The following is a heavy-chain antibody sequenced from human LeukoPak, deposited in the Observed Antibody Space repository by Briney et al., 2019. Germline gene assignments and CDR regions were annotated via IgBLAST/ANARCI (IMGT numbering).Heavy chain of an antibody. D-gene: IGHD2-2*01. CDR1: GFTFSSYA. V-gene: IGHV3-30*02. Sequence: GGSLRLSCAASGFTFSSYAMHWVRQAPGKGLEWVAFIHSDGSNKHYADSVKGRFTISRDNAKNSLYLQMNSLRAEDTAVYYCARAKTTLCSSISCFGEPFDYWGQGTLVTVSS. CDR2: IHSDGSNK. J-gene: IGHJ4*02. CDR3: ARAKTTLCSSISCFGEPFDY.